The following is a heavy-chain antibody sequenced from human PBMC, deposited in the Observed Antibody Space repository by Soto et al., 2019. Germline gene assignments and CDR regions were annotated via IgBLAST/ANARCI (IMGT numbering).Heavy chain of an antibody. J-gene: IGHJ5*02. V-gene: IGHV3-30*18. D-gene: IGHD3-22*01. Sequence: GGSLRLSCAASGFTFSSYGMHWVRQAPGKGLEWVAVISYDGSNKYYADSVKGRFTISRDNSKNTLYLQMNCLRAEDTVVYYCAKEDYYDSSGPRWFDPWGEGTLVTVSS. CDR3: AKEDYYDSSGPRWFDP. CDR2: ISYDGSNK. CDR1: GFTFSSYG.